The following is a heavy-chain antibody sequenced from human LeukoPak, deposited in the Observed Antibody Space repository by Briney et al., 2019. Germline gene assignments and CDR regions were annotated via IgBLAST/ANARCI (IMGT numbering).Heavy chain of an antibody. D-gene: IGHD1-26*01. V-gene: IGHV1-69*05. CDR2: IIPIFGTA. Sequence: SSVKVSSKGSGGTFSSYAISWVRQAPGQGREWMGGIIPIFGTANYAQKFQGRVTITTDESTSTAYMELSSLRSEDTAVYYCARDVGGSYFPFDYWGQGTLVTVSS. CDR1: GGTFSSYA. J-gene: IGHJ4*02. CDR3: ARDVGGSYFPFDY.